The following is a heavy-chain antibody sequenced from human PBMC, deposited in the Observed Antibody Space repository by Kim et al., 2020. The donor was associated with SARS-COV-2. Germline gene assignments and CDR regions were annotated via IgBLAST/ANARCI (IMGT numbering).Heavy chain of an antibody. CDR3: ARSYVGPVPAAIPYYYYGMDV. J-gene: IGHJ6*02. D-gene: IGHD2-2*01. CDR2: ISYDGSNK. V-gene: IGHV3-30-3*01. CDR1: GFTFSSYA. Sequence: GGSLRLSCAASGFTFSSYAMHWVRQAPGKGLEWVAVISYDGSNKYYADSVKGRFTISRDNSKNTLYLQMNSLRAEDTAVYYCARSYVGPVPAAIPYYYYGMDVWGQGTTVTVSS.